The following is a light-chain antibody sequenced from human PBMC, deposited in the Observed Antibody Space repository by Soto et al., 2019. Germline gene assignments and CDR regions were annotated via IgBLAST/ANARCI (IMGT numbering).Light chain of an antibody. J-gene: IGKJ1*01. CDR2: ETS. V-gene: IGKV1-5*03. Sequence: DVQMTQSPSTLSASVGDRVTITCRASQSISRWLAWYQQKPGKAPKLLIYETSSLEDGVPSRFTGSGSGTEFSLTSTSLQPEDFASYYCQQYKDYWKFRQGPKVHI. CDR3: QQYKDYWK. CDR1: QSISRW.